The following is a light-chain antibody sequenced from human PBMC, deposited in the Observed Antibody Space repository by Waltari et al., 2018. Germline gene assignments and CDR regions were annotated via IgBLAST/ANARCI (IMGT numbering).Light chain of an antibody. J-gene: IGKJ1*01. CDR1: QSVLYSSYNNNY. Sequence: DIVMTQSPDSLAVSLGERATINCKSSQSVLYSSYNNNYLAWYQQKPGQPPQLLIYWASTRESGVPDRFSGSGSGTDFTLTISSLQAEDVAVYFCQQFYSTPPTFGQGTKLEIK. CDR3: QQFYSTPPT. CDR2: WAS. V-gene: IGKV4-1*01.